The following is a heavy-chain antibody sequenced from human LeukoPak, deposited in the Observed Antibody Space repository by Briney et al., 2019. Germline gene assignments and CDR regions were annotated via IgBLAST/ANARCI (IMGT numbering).Heavy chain of an antibody. Sequence: ASVKVSCKASGYTLTAYYIYWVRQAPGQGLEWMGRINPNSGGTDCAQNFQGRVTMTRDTSISTAYMELSRLRSDDTAVYYCARATTPYSSSSAFDYWGQGTLVTVSS. CDR2: INPNSGGT. J-gene: IGHJ4*02. V-gene: IGHV1-2*06. CDR3: ARATTPYSSSSAFDY. CDR1: GYTLTAYY. D-gene: IGHD6-6*01.